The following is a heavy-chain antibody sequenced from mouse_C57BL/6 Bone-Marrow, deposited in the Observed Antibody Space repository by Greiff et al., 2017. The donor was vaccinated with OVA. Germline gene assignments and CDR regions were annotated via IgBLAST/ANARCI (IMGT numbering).Heavy chain of an antibody. CDR2: INPSTGGT. V-gene: IGHV1-42*01. CDR3: ARRHMVTVRAMDY. D-gene: IGHD2-2*01. CDR1: GYSFTGYY. J-gene: IGHJ4*01. Sequence: VQLQQSGPELVKPGASVKISCKASGYSFTGYYMNWLKQSPEKSLEWIGEINPSTGGTTYNQKFKAKATLTVDKSSSTAYMQLKSLTSEDSAVYYCARRHMVTVRAMDYWGQGTSVTVSS.